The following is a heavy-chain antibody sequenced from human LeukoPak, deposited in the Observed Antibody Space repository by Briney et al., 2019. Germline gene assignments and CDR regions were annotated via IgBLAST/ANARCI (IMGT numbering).Heavy chain of an antibody. CDR3: ARDDYYDSSGQTIGGLFDY. J-gene: IGHJ4*02. Sequence: GASVKVSCKASGYTFTGYYMHWVRQAPGQGLEWMGIINPSGGSTSYAQKFQGRVTMTRDMSTSTVYMELSSLRSEDTAVYYCARDDYYDSSGQTIGGLFDYWGQGTLVTVSS. V-gene: IGHV1-46*01. CDR1: GYTFTGYY. CDR2: INPSGGST. D-gene: IGHD3-22*01.